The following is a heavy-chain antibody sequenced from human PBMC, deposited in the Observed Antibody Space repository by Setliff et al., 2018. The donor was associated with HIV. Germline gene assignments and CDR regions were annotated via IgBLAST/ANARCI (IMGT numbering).Heavy chain of an antibody. D-gene: IGHD3-3*01. CDR2: VYSSGST. J-gene: IGHJ6*03. CDR3: ARVPRIFGDYYYYMDV. CDR1: GGSISISTYY. Sequence: SETLSLTCTVSGGSISISTYYWGWIRQPPGKGLEWIGSVYSSGSTFYNPSLRSRVTISVDTSKNQFSLKLSSVTAADTAVYYCARVPRIFGDYYYYMDVWGKGTTVTVSS. V-gene: IGHV4-39*01.